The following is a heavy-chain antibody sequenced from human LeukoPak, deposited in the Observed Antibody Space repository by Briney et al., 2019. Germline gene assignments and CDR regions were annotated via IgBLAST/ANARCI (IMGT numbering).Heavy chain of an antibody. CDR3: ARKGLGGELGGFDS. CDR2: TNRRGDIT. V-gene: IGHV3-20*01. CDR1: GFTFSSYS. J-gene: IGHJ4*02. Sequence: PGGSLRLSCAASGFTFSSYSMNWVRQAPGKGLEWVSGTNRRGDITGCADFVKGRFTISRDNAKNSLYLQMNSLRVEDTALYHCARKGLGGELGGFDSWGQGTLVTVSS. D-gene: IGHD1-7*01.